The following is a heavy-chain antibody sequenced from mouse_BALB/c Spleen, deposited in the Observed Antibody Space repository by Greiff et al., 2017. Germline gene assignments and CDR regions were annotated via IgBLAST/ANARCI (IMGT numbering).Heavy chain of an antibody. J-gene: IGHJ4*01. CDR3: PYGKSYAMDY. CDR1: GYTFTDYE. D-gene: IGHD2-10*02. CDR2: IDPETGGT. V-gene: IGHV1-15*01. Sequence: SGAELVRPGASVTLSCKASGYTFTDYEMHWVKQTPVHGLEWIGAIDPETGGTAYNQKFKGKATLTADKSSSTAYMELRSLTSEDSAVYYCPYGKSYAMDYWGQGTSVTVSS.